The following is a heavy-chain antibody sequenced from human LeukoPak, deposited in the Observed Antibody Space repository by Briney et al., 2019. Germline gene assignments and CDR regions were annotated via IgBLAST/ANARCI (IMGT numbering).Heavy chain of an antibody. D-gene: IGHD4-11*01. J-gene: IGHJ6*03. CDR3: ARGDDYSNFYYYYMDV. V-gene: IGHV1-69*13. Sequence: SVKVSCKASGGTFSSYAISWVRQAPGQGLEWMGGIIPIFGTANYAQKFQGRVTITADESTSTAYMELSSLRSEDTAVYYCARGDDYSNFYYYYMDVWGKGTTVTVSS. CDR2: IIPIFGTA. CDR1: GGTFSSYA.